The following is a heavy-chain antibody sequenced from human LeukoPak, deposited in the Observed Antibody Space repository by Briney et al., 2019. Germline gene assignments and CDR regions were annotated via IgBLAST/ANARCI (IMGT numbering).Heavy chain of an antibody. CDR3: ARDSPDVVATIEAFDI. Sequence: PGVSLRLSCAASGFTFSSYSMNWVRQAPGKGLEWVSSISSSSSYIYYADSVKGRFTISRDNAKNSLYLQMNSLRAEDTAVYYCARDSPDVVATIEAFDIWGQGTMVTVSS. V-gene: IGHV3-21*01. D-gene: IGHD5-12*01. CDR1: GFTFSSYS. CDR2: ISSSSSYI. J-gene: IGHJ3*02.